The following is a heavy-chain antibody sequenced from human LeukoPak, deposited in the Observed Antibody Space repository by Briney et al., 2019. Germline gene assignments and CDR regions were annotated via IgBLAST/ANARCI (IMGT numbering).Heavy chain of an antibody. V-gene: IGHV1-2*02. D-gene: IGHD3-3*01. CDR3: ARELREYTAAIYYYMDV. CDR1: GYTFTGYY. CDR2: INPNSGGT. Sequence: GASVKVSCKASGYTFTGYYMHWVRQAPGQGLEWMGWINPNSGGTNYAQKFQGRVTMTRDTSISTAYMELSRLRSDDTAVYYCARELREYTAAIYYYMDVWGKGTTVTISS. J-gene: IGHJ6*03.